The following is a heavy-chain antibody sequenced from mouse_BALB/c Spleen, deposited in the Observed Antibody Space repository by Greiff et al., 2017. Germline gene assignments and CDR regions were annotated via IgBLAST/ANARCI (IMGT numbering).Heavy chain of an antibody. CDR2: IYYSGTI. V-gene: IGHV3-5*02. CDR3: ARDRGGSYGTDY. CDR1: GISITTGNYR. J-gene: IGHJ2*01. Sequence: EVKVEESGPGLVKPSQTVSLTCTVTGISITTGNYRWSWIRQFPGNKLEWIGYIYYSGTITYNPSLTSRTTITRDTSKNQFFLEMNSLTAEDTATYYCARDRGGSYGTDYWGQGTTLTVSS. D-gene: IGHD2-1*01.